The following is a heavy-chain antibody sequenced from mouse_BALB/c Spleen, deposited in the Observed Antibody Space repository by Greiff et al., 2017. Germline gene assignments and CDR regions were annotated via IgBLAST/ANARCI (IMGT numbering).Heavy chain of an antibody. CDR1: GFSLTSYG. V-gene: IGHV2-2*02. D-gene: IGHD2-1*01. J-gene: IGHJ4*01. Sequence: VHLVESGPGLVQPSQSLSITCTVSGFSLTSYGVHWVRQSPGKGLEWLGVIWSGGSTDYNAAFISRLSISKDNSKSQVFFKMNSLQANDTAIYYCARGGKPTYYAMDYWGQGTSVTVSS. CDR2: IWSGGST. CDR3: ARGGKPTYYAMDY.